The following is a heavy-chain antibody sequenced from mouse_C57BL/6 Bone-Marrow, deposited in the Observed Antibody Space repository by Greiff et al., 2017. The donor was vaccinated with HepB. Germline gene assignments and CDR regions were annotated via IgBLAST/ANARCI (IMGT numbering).Heavy chain of an antibody. V-gene: IGHV5-6*01. Sequence: EVQGVESGGDLVKPGGSLKLSCAASGFTFSSYGMSWVRQTPDKRLEWVATISSGGSYTYYPDSVKGRFTISRDNAKNTLYLQMSSLKSEDTAMYYCARHDYGSPYWYFDVWGTGTTVTVSS. D-gene: IGHD1-1*01. J-gene: IGHJ1*03. CDR2: ISSGGSYT. CDR1: GFTFSSYG. CDR3: ARHDYGSPYWYFDV.